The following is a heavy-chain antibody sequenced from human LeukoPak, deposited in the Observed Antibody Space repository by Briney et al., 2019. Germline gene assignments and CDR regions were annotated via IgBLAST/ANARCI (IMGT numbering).Heavy chain of an antibody. CDR2: MNPNSGNT. Sequence: ASVKVSCKASGYTFTSYDINWGRQATGQGLEWMGSMNPNSGNTGYAQKFQGRVTMTRNTSISTAYMELSSLRSEDTAVYYCARYLRITMIVVVMEYGMDVWGQGTTVTVSS. J-gene: IGHJ6*02. V-gene: IGHV1-8*02. CDR3: ARYLRITMIVVVMEYGMDV. CDR1: GYTFTSYD. D-gene: IGHD3-22*01.